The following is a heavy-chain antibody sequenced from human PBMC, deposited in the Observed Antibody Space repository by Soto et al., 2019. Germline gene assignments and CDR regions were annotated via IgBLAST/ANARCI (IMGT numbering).Heavy chain of an antibody. CDR2: MNPKSGNT. CDR3: ARDGYKYDFWSATYSGYYYGMDV. CDR1: AYTFTSFD. Sequence: QVQLVQSGAEVKKPGASVKVSCKASAYTFTSFDINWVRQASGQGLEWMGWMNPKSGNTVYAQNLQGRVTMTRNTSISTDYMELSSLRSEDTAVYCCARDGYKYDFWSATYSGYYYGMDVWGQGTTVTVSS. V-gene: IGHV1-8*01. D-gene: IGHD3-3*01. J-gene: IGHJ6*02.